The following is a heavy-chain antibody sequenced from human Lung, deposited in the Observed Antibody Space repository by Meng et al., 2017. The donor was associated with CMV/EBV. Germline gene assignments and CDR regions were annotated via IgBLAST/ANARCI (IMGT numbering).Heavy chain of an antibody. J-gene: IGHJ5*02. CDR2: INPSGGST. CDR1: GYTFTSYY. Sequence: ASVXVSXKASGYTFTSYYMHWVRQAPGQGLEWMGIINPSGGSTSYAQKFQGRVTMTMDTSTSTVYMELSSLRSEDTAGYYCARDNEDPEGYQLLYKRESWFDPWGQGTXVTVSS. D-gene: IGHD2-2*02. V-gene: IGHV1-46*01. CDR3: ARDNEDPEGYQLLYKRESWFDP.